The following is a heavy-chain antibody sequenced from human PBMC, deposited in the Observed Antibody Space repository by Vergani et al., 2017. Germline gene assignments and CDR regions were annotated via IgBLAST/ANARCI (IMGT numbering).Heavy chain of an antibody. D-gene: IGHD2-2*02. CDR1: GGSISSSSYY. CDR2: IYYSGST. Sequence: QLQLQESGPGLVKPSETLSLTCTVSGGSISSSSYYWGWIRQPPGKGLEWIGSIYYSGSTYYNPSLKSRVTISVDTSKNQFSLKLSSVTAADTAVYYCARRSSLYCSSTSCYTQPYYFDYWGQGTLVTVSS. V-gene: IGHV4-39*01. CDR3: ARRSSLYCSSTSCYTQPYYFDY. J-gene: IGHJ4*02.